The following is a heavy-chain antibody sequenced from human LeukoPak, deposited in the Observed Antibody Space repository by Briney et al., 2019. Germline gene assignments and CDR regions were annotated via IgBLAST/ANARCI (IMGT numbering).Heavy chain of an antibody. CDR3: ARVRTTVTTSSGMDV. J-gene: IGHJ6*02. Sequence: ASVKVSCKASGYTFTGYYMHWVRQAPGQGLEWMGWINPNSGGTNYAQKFQGRVTMTRDTSISTAYMELSRLRSDVTAVYYCARVRTTVTTSSGMDVWGQGTTVTVSS. CDR2: INPNSGGT. V-gene: IGHV1-2*02. D-gene: IGHD4-17*01. CDR1: GYTFTGYY.